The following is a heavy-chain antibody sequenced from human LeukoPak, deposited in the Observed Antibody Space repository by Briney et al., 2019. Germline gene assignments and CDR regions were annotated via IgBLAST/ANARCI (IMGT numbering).Heavy chain of an antibody. CDR2: INPSGSST. V-gene: IGHV1-46*01. D-gene: IGHD1-26*01. CDR3: ARDNSVGDTAWWFDP. CDR1: GSTFTSYY. Sequence: ASVKVSCKASGSTFTSYYMHWVRQAPGQGLEWMGLINPSGSSTSYAQKFQGRLSLTRHMSTSTDYMELSSLRSEDTAVYYCARDNSVGDTAWWFDPWGQGTLVTVSS. J-gene: IGHJ5*02.